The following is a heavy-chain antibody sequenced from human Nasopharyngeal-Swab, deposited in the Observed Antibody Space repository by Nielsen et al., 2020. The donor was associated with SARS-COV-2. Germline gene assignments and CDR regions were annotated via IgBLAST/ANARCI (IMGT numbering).Heavy chain of an antibody. CDR2: ISYDGTNK. Sequence: GESLKISCAASGFTFSSYGFHWVRQAPGKGLEWVAAISYDGTNKYYADPVKGRFTISSDNSKNTLYLQMNSLRTEDAALYYCARDGEYCRGPKCFIDYNDMDVWGTGTTVTVSS. V-gene: IGHV3-30-3*01. J-gene: IGHJ6*03. CDR1: GFTFSSYG. CDR3: ARDGEYCRGPKCFIDYNDMDV. D-gene: IGHD2/OR15-2a*01.